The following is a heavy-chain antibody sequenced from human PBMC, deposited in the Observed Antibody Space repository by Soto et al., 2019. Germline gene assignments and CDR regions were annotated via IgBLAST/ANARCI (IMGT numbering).Heavy chain of an antibody. V-gene: IGHV3-48*03. D-gene: IGHD3-9*01. J-gene: IGHJ6*01. Sequence: GGSLRLSCAASGFTFSRYEMNWVRQAPGKGLEWVSYISSSGSTIYYADSVKGRFAISRDNAKNSLYLQMNSLRAEDTAVYYCARMRGDYDIWPGPLLYGMEVWGQGTTLTVSS. CDR1: GFTFSRYE. CDR3: ARMRGDYDIWPGPLLYGMEV. CDR2: ISSSGSTI.